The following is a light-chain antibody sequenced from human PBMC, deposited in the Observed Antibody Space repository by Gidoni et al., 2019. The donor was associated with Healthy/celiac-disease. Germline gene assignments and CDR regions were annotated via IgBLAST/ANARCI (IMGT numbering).Light chain of an antibody. J-gene: IGKJ4*01. CDR2: DAS. CDR3: QQRSNWPLT. V-gene: IGKV3-11*01. CDR1: QSVSSY. Sequence: IVLTQSPASLSLSPGERATLSCRASQSVSSYLAWYHQKPGQAPRLLIYDASNGATGIPARFSGSGSGTDFTLTISSLEPEDFAVYYCQQRSNWPLTFGGGTKVEIK.